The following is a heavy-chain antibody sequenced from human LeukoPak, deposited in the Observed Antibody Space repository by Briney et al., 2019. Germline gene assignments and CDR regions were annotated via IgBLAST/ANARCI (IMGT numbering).Heavy chain of an antibody. D-gene: IGHD3-22*01. Sequence: GGSLRLSCAASGFTFSSNGMHWVRQAPGKGLEWVAVISYDGSNKYYADSVKGQFTISRDNSKNTLYLQMNSLRAEDTAVYYCAKGQYYYDKSDSSYGMDVWGQGTTVTVSS. V-gene: IGHV3-30*18. CDR1: GFTFSSNG. CDR2: ISYDGSNK. J-gene: IGHJ6*02. CDR3: AKGQYYYDKSDSSYGMDV.